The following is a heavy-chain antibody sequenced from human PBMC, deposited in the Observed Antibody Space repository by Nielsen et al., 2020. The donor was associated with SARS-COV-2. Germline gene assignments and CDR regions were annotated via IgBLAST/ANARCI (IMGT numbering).Heavy chain of an antibody. V-gene: IGHV3-33*01. Sequence: WIRQPPGKGLEWVAVIWYDGSNKYYADSVKGRFTISRDNSKNTLFLQMNSLRAEDTAVYYCARGDQKVGALDYWGQGTLVTVSS. J-gene: IGHJ4*02. CDR2: IWYDGSNK. CDR3: ARGDQKVGALDY. D-gene: IGHD1-26*01.